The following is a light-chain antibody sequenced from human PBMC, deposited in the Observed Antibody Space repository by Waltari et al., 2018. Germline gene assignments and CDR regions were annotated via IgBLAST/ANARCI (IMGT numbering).Light chain of an antibody. CDR2: EGT. CDR3: CSYATYHVI. J-gene: IGLJ2*01. V-gene: IGLV2-23*01. CDR1: SDILGTTSF. Sequence: QSALTQPASASGSPGQSITISCTGTSDILGTTSFVSWYQHRPSKAPKLIICEGTKRPSGVSDRFSGSKSGTTASLTISGLQAEDEADYYCCSYATYHVIFGGGTKVTVL.